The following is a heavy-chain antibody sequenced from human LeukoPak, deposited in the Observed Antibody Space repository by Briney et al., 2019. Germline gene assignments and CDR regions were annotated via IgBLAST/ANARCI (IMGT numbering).Heavy chain of an antibody. V-gene: IGHV3-11*04. CDR3: ARHDRYYDSSGYYSTFDY. Sequence: GGSLRLSCAASGFTFSDYYMSWIRQAPGKGLEWVSYISSSGSTIYDADSVRGRFTISRDNAKNSLYLQMNSLRAEDTAVYYCARHDRYYDSSGYYSTFDYWGQGTLVTVSS. CDR2: ISSSGSTI. D-gene: IGHD3-22*01. CDR1: GFTFSDYY. J-gene: IGHJ4*02.